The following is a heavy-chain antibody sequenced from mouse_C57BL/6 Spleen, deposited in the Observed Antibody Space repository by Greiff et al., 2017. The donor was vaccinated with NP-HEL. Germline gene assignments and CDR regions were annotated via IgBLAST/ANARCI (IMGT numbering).Heavy chain of an antibody. J-gene: IGHJ2*01. CDR1: GYTFTSYW. Sequence: QVHVKQPGAELVKPGASVKLSCKASGYTFTSYWMQWVKQRPGQGLEWIGEIDPSDSYTNYNQKFKGKATLTVDTSSSTAYMQLSSLTSEDSAVYYCARDYGSSPHYFDYWGQGTTLTVSS. V-gene: IGHV1-50*01. CDR3: ARDYGSSPHYFDY. D-gene: IGHD1-1*01. CDR2: IDPSDSYT.